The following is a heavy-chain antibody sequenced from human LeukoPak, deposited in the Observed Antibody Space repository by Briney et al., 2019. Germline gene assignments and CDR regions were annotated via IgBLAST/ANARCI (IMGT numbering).Heavy chain of an antibody. J-gene: IGHJ6*02. CDR2: IIPILGIA. V-gene: IGHV1-69*04. Sequence: GSSVKVSCKASGGTFNSYAISWVRQAPGQGLEWMGRIIPILGIANYAQKFQGRVTITADKSTSTAYMELSSLRSEDTAVYYCASQYGSGSYYNYYGMDVWGQGTTVTVSS. CDR1: GGTFNSYA. D-gene: IGHD3-10*01. CDR3: ASQYGSGSYYNYYGMDV.